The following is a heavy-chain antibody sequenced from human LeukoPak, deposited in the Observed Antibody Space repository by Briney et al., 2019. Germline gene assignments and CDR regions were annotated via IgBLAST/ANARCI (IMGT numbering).Heavy chain of an antibody. V-gene: IGHV4-39*07. CDR2: IYYSGST. J-gene: IGHJ3*02. Sequence: SETLSLTCSVSGGSISSSSYYWGWIRQPPGKGLEWIGSIYYSGSTNYNPSLKSRVTISVDTSKNQFSLKLSSVTAADTAVYYCARDMVATSNDAFDIWGQGTMVTVSS. CDR1: GGSISSSSYY. CDR3: ARDMVATSNDAFDI. D-gene: IGHD5-12*01.